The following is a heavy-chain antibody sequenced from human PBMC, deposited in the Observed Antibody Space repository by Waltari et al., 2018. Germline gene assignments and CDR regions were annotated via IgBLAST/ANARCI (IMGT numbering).Heavy chain of an antibody. D-gene: IGHD3-10*01. CDR1: GGPISRTSYY. CDR2: VFAGERT. J-gene: IGHJ3*02. V-gene: IGHV4-39*01. Sequence: QLHLQESGPGLVKASETLSLTCTVSGGPISRTSYYWGWIRQPPGKGLEWIGSVFAGERTYYNPSLRSRVAISLDTSKNQFYLNLSSVTAADTAVYYCAESPGGSFDIWGQGTLVTVSS. CDR3: AESPGGSFDI.